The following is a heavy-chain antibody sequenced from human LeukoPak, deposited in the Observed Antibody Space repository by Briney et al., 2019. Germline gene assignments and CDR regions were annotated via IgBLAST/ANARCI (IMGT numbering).Heavy chain of an antibody. CDR1: GGSISRSGYY. V-gene: IGHV4-39*07. CDR2: IYYSGST. D-gene: IGHD5-18*01. CDR3: ARVSRYIYGREVFNWFDS. J-gene: IGHJ5*01. Sequence: PSETLSLTCTVSGGSISRSGYYWGWIRQPPGKGLEWIGSIYYSGSTLYNPSLKSRVTISVDTSKSQFSLKLSSVTAADTAVYYCARVSRYIYGREVFNWFDSWGQGTLVTVSS.